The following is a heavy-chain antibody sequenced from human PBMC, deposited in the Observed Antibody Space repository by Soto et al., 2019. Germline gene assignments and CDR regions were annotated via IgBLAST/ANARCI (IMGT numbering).Heavy chain of an antibody. CDR1: GYTFTSYG. J-gene: IGHJ4*02. D-gene: IGHD3-10*01. CDR3: AREFFSYGSGSSPLDY. Sequence: GASVKVSCKASGYTFTSYGISWVRQAPGQGLEWMGWISAYNGNTNYAQKLQGRVTMTTDTSTSTAYMELSRLRSDDTAVYYCAREFFSYGSGSSPLDYWGQGTLVTVSS. CDR2: ISAYNGNT. V-gene: IGHV1-18*01.